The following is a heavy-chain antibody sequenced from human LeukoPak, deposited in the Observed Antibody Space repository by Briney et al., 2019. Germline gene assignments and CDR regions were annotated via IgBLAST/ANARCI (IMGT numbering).Heavy chain of an antibody. D-gene: IGHD3-22*01. Sequence: GGSLRLSCAASRFTFSTYWMNWVRQAPGKGLEWVANIKQDGSEKYYVDSVKGRFTISRDNAKNSLYLQMNSLRAEDTAVYYCTTVRFWYYDSSGYLDYWGQGTLVTVSS. J-gene: IGHJ4*02. V-gene: IGHV3-7*01. CDR2: IKQDGSEK. CDR1: RFTFSTYW. CDR3: TTVRFWYYDSSGYLDY.